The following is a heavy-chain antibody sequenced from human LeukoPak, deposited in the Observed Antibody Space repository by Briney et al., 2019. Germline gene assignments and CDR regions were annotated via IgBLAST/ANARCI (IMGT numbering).Heavy chain of an antibody. Sequence: LXLSXAASGFTFXDYXMSWIRQAPGRXLEXXXYISPSGSTIYEADSMKGRFTISRDNARNSLFLQMNSLRAEDTAVYYCAREKKRGYSGYDYWGQGTLVTVSS. D-gene: IGHD5-12*01. CDR3: AREKKRGYSGYDY. CDR1: GFTFXDYX. CDR2: ISPSGSTI. J-gene: IGHJ4*02. V-gene: IGHV3-11*01.